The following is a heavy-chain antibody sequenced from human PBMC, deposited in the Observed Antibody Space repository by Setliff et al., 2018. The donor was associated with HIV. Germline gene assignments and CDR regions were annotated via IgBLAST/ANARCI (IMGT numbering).Heavy chain of an antibody. J-gene: IGHJ4*02. Sequence: KPSETLSLTCTVSGGSIASDIYYWNWIRQPAGKGLEWIGRIYTRGNTNYNPSLKSRVTISVDTSKNQFSLKMSSVTAADTAVYYCAREDWRRDYLDYWGQGTLVTVSS. V-gene: IGHV4-61*02. D-gene: IGHD3-9*01. CDR2: IYTRGNT. CDR3: AREDWRRDYLDY. CDR1: GGSIASDIYY.